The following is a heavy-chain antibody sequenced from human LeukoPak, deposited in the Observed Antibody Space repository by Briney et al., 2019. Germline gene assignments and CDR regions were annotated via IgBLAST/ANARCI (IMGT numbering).Heavy chain of an antibody. Sequence: SETLSLTCSVSGGSIRSGDHHWAWVRQPPGKGLEFIGSLDESGRPYYNRPLKSRVSISGDTSGKQSSLNLTSVTAADTAVYFCARDLGGYPFFMDVWGRGTTVIVSS. V-gene: IGHV4-39*07. CDR1: GGSIRSGDHH. J-gene: IGHJ6*03. CDR2: LDESGRP. CDR3: ARDLGGYPFFMDV. D-gene: IGHD2-15*01.